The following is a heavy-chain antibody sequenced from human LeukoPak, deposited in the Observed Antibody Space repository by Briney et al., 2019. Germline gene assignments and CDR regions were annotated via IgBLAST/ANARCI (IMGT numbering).Heavy chain of an antibody. CDR1: GFTFSNYW. D-gene: IGHD3-22*01. CDR2: INSDGINT. CDR3: ARDLGQYYDTSDNWFDP. J-gene: IGHJ5*02. Sequence: GGTLRLSCAASGFTFSNYWMHWVRQAPGKGLVWVSRINSDGINTSYADSVKGRFTISRDNAKNTPNLQMNSLRAEDTAVYYCARDLGQYYDTSDNWFDPWGQGTLVTVSS. V-gene: IGHV3-74*01.